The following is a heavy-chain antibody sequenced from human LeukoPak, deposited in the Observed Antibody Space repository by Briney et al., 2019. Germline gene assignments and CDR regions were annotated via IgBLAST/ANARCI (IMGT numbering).Heavy chain of an antibody. D-gene: IGHD2-2*02. V-gene: IGHV3-64*01. CDR2: ISSNGGST. J-gene: IGHJ4*02. CDR3: ARGVEYCSSTSCYTFDY. CDR1: GFTFSSDA. Sequence: GGSLRLSCAASGFTFSSDAMHWVRQAPGKGLEYVSAISSNGGSTYYANSVKGRFTISRDNSKNTLYLQMGSLRAEDMDVYYCARGVEYCSSTSCYTFDYWGQGTLVTVSS.